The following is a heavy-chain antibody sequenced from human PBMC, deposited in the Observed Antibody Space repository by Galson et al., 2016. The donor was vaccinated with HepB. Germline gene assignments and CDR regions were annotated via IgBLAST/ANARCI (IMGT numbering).Heavy chain of an antibody. CDR3: ARRDSNGWLECYQH. CDR2: IYLDDSDT. CDR1: GYTSSSYW. V-gene: IGHV5-51*01. Sequence: QSGAEVKKPGESLKISCEGSGYTSSSYWIGWVRQMPGKGLEWMGIIYLDDSDTRYSPSFQGQVTISADKSITTAYLQWSSLKASDTAIYYCARRDSNGWLECYQHCGQGSLVTVSA. D-gene: IGHD6-19*01. J-gene: IGHJ1*01.